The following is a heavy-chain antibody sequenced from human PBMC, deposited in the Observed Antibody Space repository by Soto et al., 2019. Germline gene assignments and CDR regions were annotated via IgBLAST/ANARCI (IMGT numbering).Heavy chain of an antibody. V-gene: IGHV4-31*03. Sequence: SETLSLTCTVSYDSLTTNKYAWTWIRQNPEKGLEWIGYVYSNGNTRSSPSLQSRVSMSVDTSKSHFSLRLSSVTAADTAVYFCAGASYFRPSGSYYFVSWGQGTLVTVSS. D-gene: IGHD3-10*01. CDR1: YDSLTTNKYA. CDR3: AGASYFRPSGSYYFVS. CDR2: VYSNGNT. J-gene: IGHJ4*02.